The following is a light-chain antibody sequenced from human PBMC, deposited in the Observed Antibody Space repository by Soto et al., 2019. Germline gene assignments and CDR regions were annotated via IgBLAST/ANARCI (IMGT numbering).Light chain of an antibody. V-gene: IGKV1-39*01. CDR1: QSISTF. CDR3: QQSYSTPWT. Sequence: DIQMTQSPSSLSASVGDEVTIACRASQSISTFLYWYQQKPGKVPNLLIYAASSLQSGVPSRFSGSGSGTDFTLTISSLQPEDFATYYCQQSYSTPWTFGQGTKVEIK. J-gene: IGKJ1*01. CDR2: AAS.